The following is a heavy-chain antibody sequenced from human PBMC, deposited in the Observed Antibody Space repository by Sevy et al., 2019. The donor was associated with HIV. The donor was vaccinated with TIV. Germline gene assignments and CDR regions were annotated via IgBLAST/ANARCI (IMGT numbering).Heavy chain of an antibody. CDR3: AKYYPLTTRPGYSYYYLDV. CDR2: ISGSDGST. Sequence: GGSLRLSCAASGFTFSSYAMSWVRQAPGKGLEWASAISGSDGSTYYADSMKGRFTISRDNSKNTLYLQMNSLRAEDTAVYYCAKYYPLTTRPGYSYYYLDVWGKGTTVTVSS. D-gene: IGHD2-21*01. J-gene: IGHJ6*03. CDR1: GFTFSSYA. V-gene: IGHV3-23*01.